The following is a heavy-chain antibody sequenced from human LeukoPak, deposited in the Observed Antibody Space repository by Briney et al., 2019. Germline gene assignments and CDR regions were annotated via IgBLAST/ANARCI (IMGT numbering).Heavy chain of an antibody. CDR1: GFTFSNAW. CDR3: TTHSDDFWSGYYTQNSDY. D-gene: IGHD3-3*01. CDR2: IKSKTDGGTT. Sequence: GGSLRLSCAASGFTFSNAWMSWVRQAPGKGLEWVGRIKSKTDGGTTDYAAPVKGRFTISRDDSKNTLYLQMNSLKTEDTAVYYCTTHSDDFWSGYYTQNSDYWGRGTLVTVSS. V-gene: IGHV3-15*01. J-gene: IGHJ4*02.